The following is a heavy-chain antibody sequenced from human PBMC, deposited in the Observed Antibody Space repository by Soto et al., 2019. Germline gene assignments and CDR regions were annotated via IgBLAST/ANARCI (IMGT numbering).Heavy chain of an antibody. CDR2: IYGGGVT. CDR1: GITVSRHY. V-gene: IGHV3-53*01. J-gene: IGHJ6*02. D-gene: IGHD3-10*01. Sequence: EVQLVESGGGLIQSGGSLRLSCAASGITVSRHYMSCVRQAPGKGLEWVSVIYGGGVTQYAEFVQGRFIISRDNSKNTFYLQMNSLRAEDTAVYYCARGGEEILDVYGMDVWGQGTTVTVSS. CDR3: ARGGEEILDVYGMDV.